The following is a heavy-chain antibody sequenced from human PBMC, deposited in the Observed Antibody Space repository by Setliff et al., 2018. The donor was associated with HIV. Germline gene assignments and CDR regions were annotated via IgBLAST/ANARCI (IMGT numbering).Heavy chain of an antibody. CDR1: GFNFKNAW. CDR2: IKNTGAT. Sequence: PGGSLRLSCAGSGFNFKNAWMSWVRQAPGKGLEWIGLIKNTGATQFAAPGKDRFTISRDVSKTTVYLQMSSLKTEDTALYFCAADLPSRGGGEFDYWGQGTQVTVSS. CDR3: AADLPSRGGGEFDY. D-gene: IGHD3-10*01. J-gene: IGHJ4*02. V-gene: IGHV3-15*01.